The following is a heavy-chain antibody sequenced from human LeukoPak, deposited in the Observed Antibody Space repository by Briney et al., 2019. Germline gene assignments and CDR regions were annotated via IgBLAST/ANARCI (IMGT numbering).Heavy chain of an antibody. Sequence: GESLKISCKGSGYSFTSYWIGWVRQMPGKGLEWMGIIYPGDSDTRYSPSFQGQVTISADKSISTAYLQWSSLKSSDTAMHYCARLSGYSSGWYAACLDYWGQGTLVTVSS. CDR1: GYSFTSYW. CDR2: IYPGDSDT. V-gene: IGHV5-51*01. CDR3: ARLSGYSSGWYAACLDY. J-gene: IGHJ4*02. D-gene: IGHD6-19*01.